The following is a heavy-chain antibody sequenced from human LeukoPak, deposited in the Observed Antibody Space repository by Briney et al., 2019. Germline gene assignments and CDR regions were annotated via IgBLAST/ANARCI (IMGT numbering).Heavy chain of an antibody. D-gene: IGHD3-22*01. Sequence: GGSLRLSCAASGFTFSDHYMDWVRQAPGKGLEWVGRTRNKANSYTTEYAASVKGRFTISRDDSKNSLYLQMNSLKTEDTAVYYCARGASYSDSSDYYYGLDYWGQGTLVTVSS. V-gene: IGHV3-72*01. CDR2: TRNKANSYTT. CDR1: GFTFSDHY. CDR3: ARGASYSDSSDYYYGLDY. J-gene: IGHJ4*02.